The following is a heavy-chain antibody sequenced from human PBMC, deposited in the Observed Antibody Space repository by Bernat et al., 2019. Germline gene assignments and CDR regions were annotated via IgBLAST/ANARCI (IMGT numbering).Heavy chain of an antibody. Sequence: QVQLVESGGGVVQPGRSLRLSCAASGFTFSSYGMHWVRQAPGKGLEWVAVISYDGSNKYSADSVKGRFTISRDNSKNTLYLQMNSLRAEDTAVYYCAKEVGYCSGGSCYYYYGMDVWGQGTTVTVSS. V-gene: IGHV3-30*18. CDR2: ISYDGSNK. D-gene: IGHD2-15*01. CDR1: GFTFSSYG. CDR3: AKEVGYCSGGSCYYYYGMDV. J-gene: IGHJ6*02.